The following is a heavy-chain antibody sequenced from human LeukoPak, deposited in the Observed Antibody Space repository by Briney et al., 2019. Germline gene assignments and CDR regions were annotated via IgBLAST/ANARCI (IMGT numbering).Heavy chain of an antibody. V-gene: IGHV3-74*01. Sequence: GGTLRLSCAASGFTFSSYWMHWVRQAPGTGLVWVSRINSDGSSTSYADSVKGRFTISRDNAKNTLYLQMNSLRAAATAVYYCARGPYDFWSGYYIYWGQGALVTVSS. J-gene: IGHJ4*02. CDR2: INSDGSST. CDR1: GFTFSSYW. CDR3: ARGPYDFWSGYYIY. D-gene: IGHD3-3*01.